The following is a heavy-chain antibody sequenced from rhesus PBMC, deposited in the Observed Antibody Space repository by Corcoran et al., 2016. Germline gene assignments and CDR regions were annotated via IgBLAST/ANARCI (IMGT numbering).Heavy chain of an antibody. V-gene: IGHV4-169*01. CDR2: IYGSGRST. CDR3: ARYYSGRSYCFDY. CDR1: GGSISSSY. J-gene: IGHJ4*01. Sequence: QLQLQESGPGLVKPSETLSVTCAVSGGSISSSYWSWIRQAPGKGLEWIGYIYGSGRSTTYNPSLKSRVTLSVDTSKNQFSLKLSSVTAADTAVYYCARYYSGRSYCFDYWGQGVLVTVSS. D-gene: IGHD3-16*01.